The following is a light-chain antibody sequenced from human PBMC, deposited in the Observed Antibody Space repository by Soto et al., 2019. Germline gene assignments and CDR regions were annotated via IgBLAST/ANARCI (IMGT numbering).Light chain of an antibody. J-gene: IGLJ1*01. CDR1: SSDVGGYNY. CDR2: EVN. CDR3: SSYTKSSHYL. Sequence: QSALTQPPSASGSPGQSVAISCTGTSSDVGGYNYVSWYQQHPGKAPKLMIYEVNKRPSGVPDRFSGSKSGNTASLTISGLQAEDEADYYCSSYTKSSHYLFGNGTKVTV. V-gene: IGLV2-8*01.